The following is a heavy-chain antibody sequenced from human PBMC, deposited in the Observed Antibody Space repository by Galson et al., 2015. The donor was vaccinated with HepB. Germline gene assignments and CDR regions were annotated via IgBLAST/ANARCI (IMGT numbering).Heavy chain of an antibody. D-gene: IGHD3-22*01. V-gene: IGHV1-69*13. J-gene: IGHJ4*02. CDR1: GGTFSSYA. CDR3: ATRSHPGAVITLDY. Sequence: SVKVSCKASGGTFSSYAISWVRQAPGQGLEWMGGIIPIFGTANYAQKFQGRVTITADESTSTAYMELSSLRSEDTAVYYCATRSHPGAVITLDYWGQGTLVTVSS. CDR2: IIPIFGTA.